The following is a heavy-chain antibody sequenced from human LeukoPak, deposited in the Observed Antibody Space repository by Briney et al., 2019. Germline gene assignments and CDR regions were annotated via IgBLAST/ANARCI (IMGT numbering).Heavy chain of an antibody. J-gene: IGHJ6*02. Sequence: SVKVSCKASGGTFSSYAISWVRQAPGQGLEWMGRIIPILGIANYAQKFQGRVTITADKSTSTAYMELSSLGSEDTAVYYCARAVAAVDYYYYYGMDVWGRGTTVTVSS. D-gene: IGHD6-13*01. V-gene: IGHV1-69*04. CDR1: GGTFSSYA. CDR3: ARAVAAVDYYYYYGMDV. CDR2: IIPILGIA.